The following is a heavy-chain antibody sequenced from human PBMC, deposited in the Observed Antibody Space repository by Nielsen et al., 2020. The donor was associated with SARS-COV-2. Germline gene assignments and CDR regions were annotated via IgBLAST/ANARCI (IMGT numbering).Heavy chain of an antibody. V-gene: IGHV3-9*01. CDR1: GFTFPDYT. Sequence: SLKISCAASGFTFPDYTMHWVRQAPGKGLEWVAGISWNSGNIGYADSVKGRFTISRDNAKNSLHLQINSLHQGPIGLPPGTLLQEHLWG. CDR3: TLLQEHL. CDR2: ISWNSGNI. J-gene: IGHJ6*01.